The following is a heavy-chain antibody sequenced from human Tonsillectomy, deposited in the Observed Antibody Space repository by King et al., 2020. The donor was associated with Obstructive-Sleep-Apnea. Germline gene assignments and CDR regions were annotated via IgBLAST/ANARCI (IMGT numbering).Heavy chain of an antibody. CDR2: MYYSGYT. J-gene: IGHJ4*02. CDR3: ARHRGVEDYGGYGDYFDY. D-gene: IGHD5-12*01. Sequence: VQLQESVPGLVKPSETLSLTCSVSGGSLNNYYGCWIRHPPVKGLECICYMYYSGYTNSHHSLKSRVTISADTSKIQFSLRLSSVTAAVTAVYFCARHRGVEDYGGYGDYFDYWGQGTLVTVSS. V-gene: IGHV4-59*08. CDR1: GGSLNNYY.